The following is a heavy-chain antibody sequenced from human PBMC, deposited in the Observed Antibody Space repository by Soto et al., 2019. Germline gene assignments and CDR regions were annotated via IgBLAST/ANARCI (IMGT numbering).Heavy chain of an antibody. CDR2: ISSSSSTI. CDR3: ARDPPRYYDILTGTPGHY. D-gene: IGHD3-9*01. Sequence: EVQLVESGGGLVQPGGSMRLSCAASGFTFSSYSRNWVRQAPGKGLEWVSYISSSSSTIYYADSVKGRFTISRNNAKNLLYLQMNSLRAEATAVYYCARDPPRYYDILTGTPGHYWGQGTLVTVSS. CDR1: GFTFSSYS. J-gene: IGHJ4*02. V-gene: IGHV3-48*01.